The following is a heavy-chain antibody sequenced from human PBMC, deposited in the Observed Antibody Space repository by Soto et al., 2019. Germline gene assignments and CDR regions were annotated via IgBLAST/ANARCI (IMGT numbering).Heavy chain of an antibody. D-gene: IGHD2-2*01. Sequence: PSETLSLTCTVSGGSISSSSYYRGWIRQPPGKGLEWIASFFIGGNTNYNPSLKSRLIISVDTSKNQFSLKLSSVTAADTAVYYCAGNGLVGAEYFQKWGQGTLVTVSS. J-gene: IGHJ1*01. CDR2: FFIGGNT. CDR3: AGNGLVGAEYFQK. CDR1: GGSISSSSYY. V-gene: IGHV4-39*01.